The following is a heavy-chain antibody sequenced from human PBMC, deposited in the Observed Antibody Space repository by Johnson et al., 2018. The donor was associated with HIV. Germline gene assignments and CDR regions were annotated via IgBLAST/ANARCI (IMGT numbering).Heavy chain of an antibody. J-gene: IGHJ3*02. CDR1: GFTVGSNY. CDR3: ARDGTTGPSGDAFDI. CDR2: IYTGGST. Sequence: EVQLVESGGGLVQPGGSLRLSCAASGFTVGSNYMSWVRKAPGKGLAWVSVIYTGGSTYYAASMKGRFIISRDNSKNTLFLQMNSLRAEDTALYYCARDGTTGPSGDAFDIWGQGTMVTVSS. D-gene: IGHD4-17*01. V-gene: IGHV3-66*02.